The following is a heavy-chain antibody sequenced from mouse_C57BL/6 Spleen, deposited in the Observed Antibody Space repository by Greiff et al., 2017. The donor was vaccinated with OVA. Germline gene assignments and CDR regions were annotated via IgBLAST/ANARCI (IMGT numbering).Heavy chain of an antibody. J-gene: IGHJ4*01. V-gene: IGHV1-15*01. Sequence: VQLQQSGAELVRPGASVTLSCKASGYTFTDYEMHWVKQTPVHGLEWIGAIDPETGGTAYNQKFKGKAILTADKSSSTAYMELRSLTSELSPVYYCTREGLLPHFYAMDYWGQGTSVTVPS. D-gene: IGHD1-1*01. CDR3: TREGLLPHFYAMDY. CDR2: IDPETGGT. CDR1: GYTFTDYE.